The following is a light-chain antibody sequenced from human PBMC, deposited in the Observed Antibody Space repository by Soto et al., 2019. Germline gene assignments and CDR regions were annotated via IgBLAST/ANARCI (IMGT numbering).Light chain of an antibody. CDR2: GAS. CDR3: QQYNNWPLT. CDR1: QTVNSNY. V-gene: IGKV3-20*01. J-gene: IGKJ4*01. Sequence: DIALTQSPGTLSLSPGERAILSCRASQTVNSNYLAWCQQKPGQAPRLLIYGASRRATGIPDRFSGSASGTDFTLTISRLEPEDFAVYFCQQYNNWPLTFGGGTKVDIK.